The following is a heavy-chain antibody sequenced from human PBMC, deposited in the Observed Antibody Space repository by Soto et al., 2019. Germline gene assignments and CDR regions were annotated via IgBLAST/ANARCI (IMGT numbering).Heavy chain of an antibody. Sequence: ESGGGLVQPGGSLRLSCAASGFTFSNYAMDWVRQAPGKVLEYVSGISSNGVGTYYANSVKDRFTISRDNSKNTLYLQMGSLRAEDMAVYNCARREQSDYYYMDVWGKGTSVTVSS. CDR1: GFTFSNYA. CDR3: ARREQSDYYYMDV. J-gene: IGHJ6*03. V-gene: IGHV3-64*01. CDR2: ISSNGVGT. D-gene: IGHD6-19*01.